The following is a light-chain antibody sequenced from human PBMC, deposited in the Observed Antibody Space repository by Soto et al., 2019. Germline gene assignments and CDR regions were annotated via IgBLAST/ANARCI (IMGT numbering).Light chain of an antibody. CDR3: QQYGSSPLFT. J-gene: IGKJ3*01. Sequence: EIVVTQSPGTLSLSPGERATLSCRASQSVSSSYLAWYQQKPGQAPRLLIYGASSRATGIPDRLSGSGSGTTFPLTISRLEHEDFAVYYCQQYGSSPLFTFGPGTKVHIK. CDR1: QSVSSSY. CDR2: GAS. V-gene: IGKV3-20*01.